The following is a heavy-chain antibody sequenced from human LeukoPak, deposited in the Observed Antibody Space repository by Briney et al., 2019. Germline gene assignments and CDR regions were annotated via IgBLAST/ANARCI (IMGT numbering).Heavy chain of an antibody. V-gene: IGHV4-59*08. Sequence: PSETLSLTCTVSAGSISSYSWSWIRHPPGKGLEWIGYIYYSGSTNYNPSLKSRVTISVDTSKNQLSLKLRSVTAADTAVYYCARGGRDGYTLYPLDYWGQGTLVTVSS. CDR1: AGSISSYS. J-gene: IGHJ4*02. CDR3: ARGGRDGYTLYPLDY. D-gene: IGHD5-24*01. CDR2: IYYSGST.